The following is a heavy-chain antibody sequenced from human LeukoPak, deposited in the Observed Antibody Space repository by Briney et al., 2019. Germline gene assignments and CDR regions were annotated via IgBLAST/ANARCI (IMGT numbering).Heavy chain of an antibody. J-gene: IGHJ4*02. CDR3: ARDRNANAY. Sequence: ASVKVSCKASGYTFTSYFMHWVRQAPGQGLEWMGRINPSSGSTSYAQKFQGRVTMTRDTSTSTVYMDLSSLRSEDTAVYYCARDRNANAYWGQGTLVTVSS. CDR2: INPSSGST. D-gene: IGHD4-11*01. CDR1: GYTFTSYF. V-gene: IGHV1-46*01.